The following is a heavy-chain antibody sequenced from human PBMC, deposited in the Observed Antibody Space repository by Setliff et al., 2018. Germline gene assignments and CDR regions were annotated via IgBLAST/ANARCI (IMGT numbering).Heavy chain of an antibody. CDR2: INPNSGGT. V-gene: IGHV1-2*02. D-gene: IGHD6-19*01. CDR1: GYTFTDYC. J-gene: IGHJ3*02. Sequence: ASVKVSCKASGYTFTDYCMHWVRQAPGQGLEWMGWINPNSGGTNYAQNFQGRVTMTRDTSISTAYMELSRLRSDDTAVYYCARDPKDSSGWEHDAFDIWGQGTVVTVSS. CDR3: ARDPKDSSGWEHDAFDI.